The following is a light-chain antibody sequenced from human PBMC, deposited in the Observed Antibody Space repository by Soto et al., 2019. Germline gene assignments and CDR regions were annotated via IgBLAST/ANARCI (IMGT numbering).Light chain of an antibody. V-gene: IGLV3-9*01. CDR1: NIGSKN. J-gene: IGLJ2*01. CDR2: RDT. CDR3: RVWDSSLVV. Sequence: SYELTQPLSVSVALGQTARITCGGNNIGSKNVHWYQQEPGQAPLLVIYRDTNRPSGIPERFSGSKSGNTATLTISRAQAGDEAGFYCRVWDSSLVVFGGGTQLTVL.